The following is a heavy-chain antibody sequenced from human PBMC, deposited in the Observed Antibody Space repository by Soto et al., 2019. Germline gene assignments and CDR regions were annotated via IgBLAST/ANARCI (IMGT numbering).Heavy chain of an antibody. J-gene: IGHJ4*02. Sequence: GGSLRLSCAASGFTFSSFAMSWVRQAPGKGLEWVSAITGTGGGTYYADSVKGRFTISRDNSKNTLYLLMNSLRVEDTAVYYCAKAVAAAGICYWGQGTLVTVSS. CDR1: GFTFSSFA. CDR2: ITGTGGGT. D-gene: IGHD6-13*01. CDR3: AKAVAAAGICY. V-gene: IGHV3-23*01.